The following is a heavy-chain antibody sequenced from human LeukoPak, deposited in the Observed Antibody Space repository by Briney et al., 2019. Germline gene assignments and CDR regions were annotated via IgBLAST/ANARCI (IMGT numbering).Heavy chain of an antibody. V-gene: IGHV3-30*02. CDR3: AKCRPEWELDAFDI. CDR2: IRYDGSNK. CDR1: GFTFSSYG. J-gene: IGHJ3*02. Sequence: GGSLKLSCAASGFTFSSYGMHWVRQAPGKGLEWVAFIRYDGSNKYYADSVKGRFTISRDNSKNTLYLQMNSLRAEDTAVYYCAKCRPEWELDAFDIWGQGTMVTVSS. D-gene: IGHD1-26*01.